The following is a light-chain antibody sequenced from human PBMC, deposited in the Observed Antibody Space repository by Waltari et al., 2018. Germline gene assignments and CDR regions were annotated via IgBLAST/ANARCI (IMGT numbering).Light chain of an antibody. CDR2: DAS. CDR3: QQYDNRPIT. CDR1: QAISNY. V-gene: IGKV1-33*01. Sequence: DIQMTQSPSSLSASVGDRVTITCQASQAISNYLNWFQQKPGKAPQLLIYDASNLETGVPSRFSGSGSGTDFTFTISSLQPEDIATYYCQQYDNRPITFGQGTRLEIK. J-gene: IGKJ5*01.